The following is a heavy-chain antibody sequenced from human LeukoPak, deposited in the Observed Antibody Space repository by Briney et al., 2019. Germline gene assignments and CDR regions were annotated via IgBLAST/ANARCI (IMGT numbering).Heavy chain of an antibody. CDR2: IYHSGST. CDR1: GYSISSGYY. J-gene: IGHJ4*02. V-gene: IGHV4-38-2*02. CDR3: ARWDDSAWGFGN. D-gene: IGHD6-19*01. Sequence: SETLSLTCTVSGYSISSGYYWGWIRQPPGKGLEWIGTIYHSGSTYYNPSLKSRVTISVDTSKNQFSLKLSSVTAADTAVYYCARWDDSAWGFGNWGPGTLVTVSS.